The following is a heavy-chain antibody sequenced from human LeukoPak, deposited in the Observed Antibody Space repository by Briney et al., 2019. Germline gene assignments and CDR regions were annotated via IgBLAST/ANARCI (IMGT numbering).Heavy chain of an antibody. J-gene: IGHJ4*02. CDR3: AIVQWLMPAY. CDR2: ISSSSSYI. D-gene: IGHD6-19*01. V-gene: IGHV3-21*01. CDR1: GFTFSRYS. Sequence: PGGSLRLSCAASGFTFSRYSMNWVRQAPGKGLEGVSSISSSSSYIYYADSVKGRFTISRDNAKNSLYLQMNSLRAEDTAVYYCAIVQWLMPAYWAQGTRVTVSS.